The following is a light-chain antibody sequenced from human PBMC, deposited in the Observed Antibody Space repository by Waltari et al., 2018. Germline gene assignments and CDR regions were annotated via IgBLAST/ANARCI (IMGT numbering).Light chain of an antibody. J-gene: IGLJ1*01. CDR3: NSRDSSGNHLYV. V-gene: IGLV3-19*01. CDR1: SLRSYY. Sequence: SSELTQDPAVSVAFGQTVRITCQGDSLRSYYASWYQKKPGQAPVLVIFGKNNRPSGIPDRFSGSSSGNTASLTITGAQAEDEADYYCNSRDSSGNHLYVFGTGTKVTVL. CDR2: GKN.